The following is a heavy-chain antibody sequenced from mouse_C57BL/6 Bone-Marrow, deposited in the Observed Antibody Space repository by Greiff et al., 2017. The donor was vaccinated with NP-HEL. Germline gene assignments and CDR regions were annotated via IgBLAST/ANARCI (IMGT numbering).Heavy chain of an antibody. V-gene: IGHV1-63*01. CDR3: ARSKRDWYFDV. D-gene: IGHD2-5*01. CDR2: IYPGGGYT. J-gene: IGHJ1*03. CDR1: GYTFTNYW. Sequence: QVQLKESGAELVRPGTSVKMSCKASGYTFTNYWIGWAKQRPGHGLEWIGDIYPGGGYTNYNEKFKGKATLTADKSSSTAYMQFSSLTSEYSAIYYCARSKRDWYFDVWGTGTTVTVSS.